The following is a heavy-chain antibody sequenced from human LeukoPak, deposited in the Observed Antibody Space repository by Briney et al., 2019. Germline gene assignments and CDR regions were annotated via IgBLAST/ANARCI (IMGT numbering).Heavy chain of an antibody. CDR2: ISGSGGST. CDR1: GFTFSSYA. D-gene: IGHD2-2*01. V-gene: IGHV3-23*01. CDR3: AQEESYCSSTSCQTYFDY. Sequence: GGSLRLSCAASGFTFSSYAMSWVRQAPGKGLEWVSAISGSGGSTYYADSVKGRFTISRDNSKNTLYLQMNSLRAEDTAVYYSAQEESYCSSTSCQTYFDYWGQGTLVTVSS. J-gene: IGHJ4*02.